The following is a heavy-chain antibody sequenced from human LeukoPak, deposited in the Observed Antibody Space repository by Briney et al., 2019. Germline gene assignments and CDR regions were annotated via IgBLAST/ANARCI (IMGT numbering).Heavy chain of an antibody. CDR1: GFTFNSYW. Sequence: GGSLRLSCAASGFTFNSYWMHWVRQAPGKGLVWVSRINSDGSSTSYADSVKGRFTISRDNAKNTLYLQMNSLRAEDTAVYYCARGYGDYVEGYWGQGTLVTVSS. V-gene: IGHV3-74*01. J-gene: IGHJ4*02. CDR3: ARGYGDYVEGY. D-gene: IGHD4-17*01. CDR2: INSDGSST.